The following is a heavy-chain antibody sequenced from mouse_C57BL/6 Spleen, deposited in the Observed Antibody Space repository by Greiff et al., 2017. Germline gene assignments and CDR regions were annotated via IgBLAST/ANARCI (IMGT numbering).Heavy chain of an antibody. J-gene: IGHJ4*01. D-gene: IGHD1-1*01. CDR1: GYTFTSYW. Sequence: VQLQQPGAELVKPGASVKLSCKASGYTFTSYWMQWVQQRPGQGLEWIGEIDPSDSYTNYNHKFKGKATVTVDTSSSTAYMQLSSLTSEDTAVYYGASNYYGSRDYAMDYWGQGTSVTVSS. CDR3: ASNYYGSRDYAMDY. V-gene: IGHV1-50*01. CDR2: IDPSDSYT.